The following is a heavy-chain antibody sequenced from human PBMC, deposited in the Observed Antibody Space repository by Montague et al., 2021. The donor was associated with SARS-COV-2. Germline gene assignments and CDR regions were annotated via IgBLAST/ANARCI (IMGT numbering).Heavy chain of an antibody. Sequence: QSGAEVKKSGDSLKISCKGSGYNFPTNWIGWVRQMPGKGLEFMGSIFPDDSDVRYSPSFQGHVTISADKSITTAYLQWSSLKAPDTAIYYCARLRLALLAPPGPFDSWGQGTPVIASS. CDR3: ARLRLALLAPPGPFDS. CDR2: IFPDDSDV. CDR1: GYNFPTNW. V-gene: IGHV5-51*01. J-gene: IGHJ4*02. D-gene: IGHD6-6*01.